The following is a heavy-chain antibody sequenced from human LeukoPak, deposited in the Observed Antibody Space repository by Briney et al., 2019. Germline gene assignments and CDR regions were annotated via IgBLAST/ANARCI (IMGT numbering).Heavy chain of an antibody. J-gene: IGHJ3*02. V-gene: IGHV1-2*02. CDR1: GYTFTGYY. CDR3: ARDEVLPHTMIVVESCFDI. CDR2: INPNSGGT. Sequence: GASVKVSCKASGYTFTGYYMHWVRQAPGQGLEWMGWINPNSGGTNYAQKFQGRVTMTRDTSISTAYMELSRLRSDDTAVYYCARDEVLPHTMIVVESCFDIWGQGTMVTVSS. D-gene: IGHD3-22*01.